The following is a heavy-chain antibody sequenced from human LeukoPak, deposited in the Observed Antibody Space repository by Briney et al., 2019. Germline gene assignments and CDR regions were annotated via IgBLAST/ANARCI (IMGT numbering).Heavy chain of an antibody. D-gene: IGHD2-21*01. J-gene: IGHJ5*02. CDR3: ERERRDGGAGSGHLFDP. V-gene: IGHV1-69*04. CDR1: GGIFSSYA. CDR2: IIPILGIA. Sequence: SVKVSCKASGGIFSSYAISWVRQAPGQGLEWMGRIIPILGIANYAQKFQGRVTITADKSTSTAYMELSSLRSEDTAVYYCERERRDGGAGSGHLFDPWGQGTLVTVSS.